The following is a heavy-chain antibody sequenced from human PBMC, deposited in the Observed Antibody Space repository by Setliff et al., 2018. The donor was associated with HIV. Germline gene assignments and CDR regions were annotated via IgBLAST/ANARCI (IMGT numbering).Heavy chain of an antibody. CDR2: VHKSGNS. V-gene: IGHV4-39*02. CDR3: ARLDYSNYYSYYIDV. J-gene: IGHJ6*03. CDR1: GGSISVNNYY. Sequence: PSETLSLTCSVSGGSISVNNYYWAWVRQPPGKGLEWIGSVHKSGNSYYKPSLKSRATISVDTSENHFSLRLSSVTAADTVVYYCARLDYSNYYSYYIDVWGGGTMVTVSS. D-gene: IGHD4-4*01.